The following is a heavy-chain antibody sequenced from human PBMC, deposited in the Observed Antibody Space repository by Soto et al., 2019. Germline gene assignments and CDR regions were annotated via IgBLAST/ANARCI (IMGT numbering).Heavy chain of an antibody. CDR3: ARLEYSSYYYYYGMDV. Sequence: GESLKISCKGSGYSFTSYWISWVRQMPGKGLEWMGRIDPSDSYTNYSPSFQGHVTISADKSISTAYLQWSSLKASDTAMYYCARLEYSSYYYYYGMDVWGQGTMVTVSS. D-gene: IGHD6-6*01. J-gene: IGHJ6*02. CDR1: GYSFTSYW. V-gene: IGHV5-10-1*01. CDR2: IDPSDSYT.